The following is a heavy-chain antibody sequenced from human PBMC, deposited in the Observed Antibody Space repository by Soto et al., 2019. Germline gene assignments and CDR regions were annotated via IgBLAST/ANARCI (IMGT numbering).Heavy chain of an antibody. CDR3: ARDGARITVFGVVYYFDY. V-gene: IGHV1-3*01. Sequence: QVQLVQSGAEVKKPGASVKVSCKASGYTFSSHAMHWVRQAPGQRLEWMGWINAGNGNTKYSQNFQGRVAITRDTSASTAYMEPRSLRSEDTAVYYCARDGARITVFGVVYYFDYWGQGTLVTVSS. CDR2: INAGNGNT. CDR1: GYTFSSHA. D-gene: IGHD3-3*01. J-gene: IGHJ4*02.